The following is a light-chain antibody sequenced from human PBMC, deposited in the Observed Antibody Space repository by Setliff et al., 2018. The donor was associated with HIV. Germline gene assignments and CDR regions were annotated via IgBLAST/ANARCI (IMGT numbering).Light chain of an antibody. J-gene: IGLJ1*01. Sequence: QSVLTQPASVSGSPGQSITISCTGTSSDVGGYNYVSWYQQHPGKAPKLMIFDVSNRPSGASNRFSGSKSGNTASLTISGHQAEDEADYYCNSYTSSSTLVFGTGTKVTVL. CDR2: DVS. CDR3: NSYTSSSTLV. CDR1: SSDVGGYNY. V-gene: IGLV2-14*03.